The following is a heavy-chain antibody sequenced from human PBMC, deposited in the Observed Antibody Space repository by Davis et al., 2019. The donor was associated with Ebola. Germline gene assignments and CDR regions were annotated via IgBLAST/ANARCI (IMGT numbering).Heavy chain of an antibody. CDR2: IKQDGSEK. CDR1: GFTFSSYW. J-gene: IGHJ6*02. D-gene: IGHD2-15*01. Sequence: GESLKISCAASGFTFSSYWMSWVRQAPGKGLEWVANIKQDGSEKYYVDSVKGRFTISRDNSKNTLDLQMNSLRAEDTAVYYCAKNQDCSGGSCYYYGMDVWGQGTTVTVSS. V-gene: IGHV3-7*03. CDR3: AKNQDCSGGSCYYYGMDV.